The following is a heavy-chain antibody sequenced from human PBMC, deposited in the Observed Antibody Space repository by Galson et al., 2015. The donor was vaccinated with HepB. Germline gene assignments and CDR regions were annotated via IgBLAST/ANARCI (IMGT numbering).Heavy chain of an antibody. CDR2: ISSSSSYT. V-gene: IGHV3-11*06. J-gene: IGHJ6*02. Sequence: LRLSCAASGFTFSDYYMSWIRQAPGKGLEWVSYISSSSSYTNYADSVKGRFTIFRDNAKNSLYLQMNSLRDEDTAVYYCARDPYAYCSSTSCSRTTRDYYYYYGMDVWGQGTTVTVSS. CDR1: GFTFSDYY. CDR3: ARDPYAYCSSTSCSRTTRDYYYYYGMDV. D-gene: IGHD2-2*01.